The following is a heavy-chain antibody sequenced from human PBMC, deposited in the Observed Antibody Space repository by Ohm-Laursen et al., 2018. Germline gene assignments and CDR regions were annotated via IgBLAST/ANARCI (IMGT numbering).Heavy chain of an antibody. Sequence: SLRLSCTASGFTFDDYGMSWVRQAPGKGLEWVSGINWNGGSTGYADSVKGRFTISRDNTKSFLYLQMNSLRPEDTALYYCAKDLGRRGVGATIDYWGQGTLVTVSS. CDR2: INWNGGST. J-gene: IGHJ4*02. D-gene: IGHD1-26*01. V-gene: IGHV3-20*04. CDR1: GFTFDDYG. CDR3: AKDLGRRGVGATIDY.